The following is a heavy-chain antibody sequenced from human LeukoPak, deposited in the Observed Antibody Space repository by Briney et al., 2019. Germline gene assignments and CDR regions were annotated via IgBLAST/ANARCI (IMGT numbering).Heavy chain of an antibody. V-gene: IGHV1-8*01. Sequence: ASVKVSCKASGYTFTSYDINWVRQATGQGLEWRGWMNPNSGNTGYAQKFQGRVTMTRNTSISTAYMELSSLRSEDTAVYYCARGSYYGSEPYYYYYMDVWGKGTTVTISS. D-gene: IGHD3-10*01. CDR2: MNPNSGNT. CDR3: ARGSYYGSEPYYYYYMDV. J-gene: IGHJ6*03. CDR1: GYTFTSYD.